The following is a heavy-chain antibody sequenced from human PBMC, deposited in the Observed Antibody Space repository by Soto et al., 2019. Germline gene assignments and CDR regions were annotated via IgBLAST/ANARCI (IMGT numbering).Heavy chain of an antibody. CDR2: IYYSGST. CDR1: GGSISSGDYY. CDR3: ARVADCSGGRCYFSVDY. V-gene: IGHV4-30-4*01. J-gene: IGHJ4*02. D-gene: IGHD2-15*01. Sequence: QVQLQESGPGLVKPSQTLSLTCTVSGGSISSGDYYWSWIRQPPGKGLEWIGYIYYSGSTYYNPSLNSRCTIPGAPSKNQFSLKLSSVTAADTAVYYCARVADCSGGRCYFSVDYWGQGTLVTVSS.